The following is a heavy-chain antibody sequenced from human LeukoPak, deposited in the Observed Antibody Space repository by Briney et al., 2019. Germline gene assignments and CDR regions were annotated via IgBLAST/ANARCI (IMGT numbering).Heavy chain of an antibody. D-gene: IGHD2-2*02. Sequence: SETLSLTCTVSGGSISSGTYYWSWIRQPPGKGLEWIGYIYYSGSTNYNPSLKSRVTISVDTSKNQFSLKLSSVTAADTAVYYCARGSSSYTPLGWFDPWGQGTLVTVSS. CDR2: IYYSGST. CDR3: ARGSSSYTPLGWFDP. V-gene: IGHV4-61*01. J-gene: IGHJ5*02. CDR1: GGSISSGTYY.